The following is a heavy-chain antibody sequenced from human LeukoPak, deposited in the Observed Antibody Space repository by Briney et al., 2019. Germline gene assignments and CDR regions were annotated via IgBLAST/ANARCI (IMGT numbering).Heavy chain of an antibody. Sequence: GASVKVSCKASGYTFTSYYMHWVRQAPGQGLEWMGWISAYNGNTNYAQKLQGRVTMTTDTSTSTAYMELRSLRSDDTAVYYCARAHGSYYYDYWGQGTLVTVSS. D-gene: IGHD1-26*01. J-gene: IGHJ4*02. CDR1: GYTFTSYY. CDR2: ISAYNGNT. CDR3: ARAHGSYYYDY. V-gene: IGHV1-18*04.